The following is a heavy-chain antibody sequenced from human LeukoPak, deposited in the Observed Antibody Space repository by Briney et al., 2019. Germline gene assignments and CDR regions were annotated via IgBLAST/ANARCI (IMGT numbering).Heavy chain of an antibody. J-gene: IGHJ4*02. V-gene: IGHV3-23*01. D-gene: IGHD3-22*01. CDR1: GFTFSSYN. CDR2: ISGSGGST. CDR3: AKDSDYDSSGYYYVGFDY. Sequence: PGGSLRLSCAASGFTFSSYNMNWVRQAPGKGLEWVSAISGSGGSTYYADSVKGRFTISRDNSKNTLYLQMNSLRAEDTAVYYCAKDSDYDSSGYYYVGFDYWGQGTLVTVSS.